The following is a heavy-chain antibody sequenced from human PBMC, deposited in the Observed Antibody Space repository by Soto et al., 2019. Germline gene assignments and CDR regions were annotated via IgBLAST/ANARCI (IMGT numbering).Heavy chain of an antibody. V-gene: IGHV1-8*01. J-gene: IGHJ6*03. CDR2: MNPNSGNT. CDR1: GYTFTSYD. D-gene: IGHD3-10*01. CDR3: ARGDGLLWFGEFYYYYMDV. Sequence: ASVKVSCKASGYTFTSYDINWVRQATGQGLEWMGWMNPNSGNTGYAQKFQGRVTMTRNTSISTAYMELSSLRSEDTAVYYCARGDGLLWFGEFYYYYMDVWGKGTTVTVSS.